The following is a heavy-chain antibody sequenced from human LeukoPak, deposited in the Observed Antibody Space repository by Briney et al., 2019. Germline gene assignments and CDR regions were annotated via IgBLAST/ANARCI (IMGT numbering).Heavy chain of an antibody. Sequence: GGSLRLSCAGSGFTFRAYTFNWIRQAPGKGLEWVSSINPSQAYNLYADPVKGRFTVSRDNAKNSLYLHMNNLRAEDTAVYYCARDRDYFDGSSFSPDAFGVWGQGTLVTVSS. J-gene: IGHJ3*01. D-gene: IGHD3-22*01. V-gene: IGHV3-21*01. CDR2: INPSQAYN. CDR1: GFTFRAYT. CDR3: ARDRDYFDGSSFSPDAFGV.